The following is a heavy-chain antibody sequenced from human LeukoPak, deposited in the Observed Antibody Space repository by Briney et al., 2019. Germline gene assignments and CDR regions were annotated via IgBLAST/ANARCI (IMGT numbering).Heavy chain of an antibody. J-gene: IGHJ5*02. CDR2: IYTSGST. D-gene: IGHD3-10*01. V-gene: IGHV4-4*07. CDR1: GGSISSYY. Sequence: SETLSLTCTVSGGSISSYYWSWIRQPAGKGLEWIGRIYTSGSTNYNPSLKSRVTMTGDTSKNQFSLKLSSVTAADTAVYYCARQPLLLWFGGWFDPWGQGTLVTVSS. CDR3: ARQPLLLWFGGWFDP.